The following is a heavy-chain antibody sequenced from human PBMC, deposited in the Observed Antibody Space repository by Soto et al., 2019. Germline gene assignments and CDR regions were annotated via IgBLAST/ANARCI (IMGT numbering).Heavy chain of an antibody. D-gene: IGHD6-13*01. CDR1: GYTFTSYG. V-gene: IGHV1-18*01. J-gene: IGHJ5*02. CDR2: ISAYNGNT. CDR3: ASAHSSSWYTIPNWFDP. Sequence: QVQLVQSGAEVKKPGASVKVSCKASGYTFTSYGISWVRQAPGQGLEWMGWISAYNGNTNYAQKLQGRVTMTTDTSMSTAYMELRSRGSDDTAVYYCASAHSSSWYTIPNWFDPWGQGTLVTVSS.